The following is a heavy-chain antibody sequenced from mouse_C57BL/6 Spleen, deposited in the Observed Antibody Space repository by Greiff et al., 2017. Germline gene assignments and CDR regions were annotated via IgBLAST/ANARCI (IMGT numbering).Heavy chain of an antibody. CDR2: ISSGSSTI. D-gene: IGHD2-4*01. CDR1: GFTFSDYG. Sequence: EVMLVESGGGLVKPGGSLKLSCAASGFTFSDYGMHWVRQAPEKGLEWVAYISSGSSTIYYADTVKGRFTISRDNAKNTLFLQMTSLRSEDTAMYYCARLIGLRVGYAMDYWGQGTSVTVSS. CDR3: ARLIGLRVGYAMDY. V-gene: IGHV5-17*01. J-gene: IGHJ4*01.